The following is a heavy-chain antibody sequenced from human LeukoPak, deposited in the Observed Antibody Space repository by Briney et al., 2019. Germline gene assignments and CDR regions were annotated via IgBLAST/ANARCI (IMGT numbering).Heavy chain of an antibody. CDR3: ANVIVGAHVFDP. V-gene: IGHV1-2*02. Sequence: ASVKVSCKASGYTFTGYYMHWVRQAPGQGLEWMGWINPNSGGTNYAQKFQGRVTMTRDTSISTAYMELSRLRYDDTAVYYCANVIVGAHVFDPWGQGTLVTVSS. CDR1: GYTFTGYY. CDR2: INPNSGGT. D-gene: IGHD1-26*01. J-gene: IGHJ5*02.